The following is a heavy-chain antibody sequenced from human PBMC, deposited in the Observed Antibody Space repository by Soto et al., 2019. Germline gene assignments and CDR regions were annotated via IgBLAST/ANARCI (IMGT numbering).Heavy chain of an antibody. CDR3: ARVPSSHCGGDCYPDY. Sequence: GGSLRLSCAAPGFTFSSYAMHWVRQAPGKGLEWVAVISYDGSNKYYADSVKGRFTISRDNSKNTLYLQMNSLRAEDTAVYYCARVPSSHCGGDCYPDYWGQGTLVTVSS. CDR2: ISYDGSNK. CDR1: GFTFSSYA. J-gene: IGHJ4*02. V-gene: IGHV3-30-3*01. D-gene: IGHD2-21*02.